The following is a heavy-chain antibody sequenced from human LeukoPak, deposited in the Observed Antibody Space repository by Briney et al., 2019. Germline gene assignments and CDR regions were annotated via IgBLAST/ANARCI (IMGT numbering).Heavy chain of an antibody. D-gene: IGHD6-13*01. Sequence: GGSLRLSCAASGFTFSSYWMHWVRQAPGKGLVWVSRINSDGSSTSYADSVKGRFTISRDNAKNTLYLQMNSLRAEDTAVYYCALRQAAAGSGYFDYWGQGTLVTVSS. V-gene: IGHV3-74*01. CDR3: ALRQAAAGSGYFDY. J-gene: IGHJ4*02. CDR2: INSDGSST. CDR1: GFTFSSYW.